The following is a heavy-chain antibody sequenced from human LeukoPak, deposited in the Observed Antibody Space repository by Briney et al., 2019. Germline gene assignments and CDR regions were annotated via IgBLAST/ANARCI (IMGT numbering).Heavy chain of an antibody. CDR1: GGSISSYY. CDR2: IYTSGST. J-gene: IGHJ6*03. D-gene: IGHD4-17*01. Sequence: MSSETLSLTCTVSGGSISSYYWSWIRQPAGKGLEWIGRIYTSGSTNYNPPLKSRVTMSVDTSKNQFSLKLSSVTAADTAVYYCAREWNPRRLRWLNRNSHYYYYYMDVWGKGTTVTISS. CDR3: AREWNPRRLRWLNRNSHYYYYYMDV. V-gene: IGHV4-4*07.